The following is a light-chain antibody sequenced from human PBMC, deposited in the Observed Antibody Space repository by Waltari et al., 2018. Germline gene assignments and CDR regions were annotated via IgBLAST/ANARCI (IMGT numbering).Light chain of an antibody. CDR2: VYSDGSH. J-gene: IGLJ2*01. V-gene: IGLV4-69*01. CDR3: QTWGTGTVV. CDR1: SGPRHHA. Sequence: QVVLTQSPSASASLGASVTLTCTLSSGPRHHALAWHPHQPGKGPRYLMTVYSDGSHKKGDGIPDRFSCSSSGAERYLIISSLQSEDEADYYCQTWGTGTVVFGGGTKLTVL.